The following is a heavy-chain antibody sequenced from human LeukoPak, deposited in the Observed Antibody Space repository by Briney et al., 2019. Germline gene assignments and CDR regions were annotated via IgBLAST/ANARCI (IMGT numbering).Heavy chain of an antibody. D-gene: IGHD3-3*01. Sequence: PGGSLRLSCAASGFTVSSNYMSWVRQAPGKGLEWVSVIYSGGSTYYADSVKGRFTISRGNSKNTLYLQMNSLRAEDTAVYYCARDKTDFWSGYYIDYWGQGTLVTVSS. V-gene: IGHV3-66*02. CDR1: GFTVSSNY. J-gene: IGHJ4*02. CDR3: ARDKTDFWSGYYIDY. CDR2: IYSGGST.